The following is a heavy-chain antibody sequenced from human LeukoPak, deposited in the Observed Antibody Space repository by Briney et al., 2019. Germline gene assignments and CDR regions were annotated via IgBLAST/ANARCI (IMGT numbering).Heavy chain of an antibody. CDR2: IYYSGST. CDR3: ARIELVYYYYMDV. CDR1: GYSISSDYY. D-gene: IGHD6-13*01. Sequence: PSETLSLTCTVSGYSISSDYYWGWIRQPPGKGLEWIGSIYYSGSTYYNPSLKSRVTISVDTSKNQFSLKLSSVTAADTAVYYCARIELVYYYYMDVWGKGTTVTVSS. J-gene: IGHJ6*03. V-gene: IGHV4-38-2*02.